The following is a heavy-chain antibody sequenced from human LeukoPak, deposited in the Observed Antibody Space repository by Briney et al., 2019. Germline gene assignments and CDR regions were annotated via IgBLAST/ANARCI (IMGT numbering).Heavy chain of an antibody. CDR2: IYTSGST. J-gene: IGHJ3*02. CDR3: ARGIGYYDSSGYFDAFDI. D-gene: IGHD3-22*01. Sequence: PSETLSLTCTVSGGSISSYYWSWIRQPAGKGLEWIGRIYTSGSTNYNPSLKSRVTMSVDTSKNQFSLKLSSVTAADTAVYYCARGIGYYDSSGYFDAFDIWGQGTMVTVSS. CDR1: GGSISSYY. V-gene: IGHV4-4*07.